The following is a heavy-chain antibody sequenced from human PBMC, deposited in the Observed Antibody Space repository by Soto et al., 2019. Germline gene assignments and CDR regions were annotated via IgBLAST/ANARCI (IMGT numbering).Heavy chain of an antibody. V-gene: IGHV3-74*01. CDR1: GFTFTDFW. Sequence: GGSLRLSCAASGFTFTDFWLHWVRQFPGKGLVWVARVNNDGSGTSYADSVKGRFTMSRDNAKNMVYLQMNSLGVEDTAVYYCGSIFAHWGQGTQVTVSS. CDR3: GSIFAH. CDR2: VNNDGSGT. J-gene: IGHJ4*02.